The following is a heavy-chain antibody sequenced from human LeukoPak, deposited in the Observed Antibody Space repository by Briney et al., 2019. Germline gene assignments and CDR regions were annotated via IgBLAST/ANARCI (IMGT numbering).Heavy chain of an antibody. V-gene: IGHV1-69*04. D-gene: IGHD3-22*01. CDR1: GGTFSSYA. Sequence: GASVKVSCKASGGTFSSYAISWVRQAPGQGLEWMGRIIPILGIANYAQKFQGRVTITADKSTCTAYMELSSLRSEDTAVYYCARLTTYYYDSSGYSHDYWGQGTLVTVSS. CDR3: ARLTTYYYDSSGYSHDY. CDR2: IIPILGIA. J-gene: IGHJ4*02.